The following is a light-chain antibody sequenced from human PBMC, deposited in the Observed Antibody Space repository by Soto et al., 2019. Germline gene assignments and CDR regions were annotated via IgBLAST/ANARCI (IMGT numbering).Light chain of an antibody. CDR3: QQYNSYPYT. V-gene: IGKV1-5*03. CDR2: NAS. CDR1: QSISSW. J-gene: IGKJ2*01. Sequence: DIQMTQSPSTLSASVGDRVTITCRASQSISSWLAWYQQKPGKAPKLLIYNASSLESGVPSRFSGSGSGTDFTLTISSLQPDDFATFYCQQYNSYPYTFGQGTKLEIK.